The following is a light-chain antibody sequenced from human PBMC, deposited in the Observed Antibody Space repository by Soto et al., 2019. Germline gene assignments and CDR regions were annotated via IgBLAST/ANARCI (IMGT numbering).Light chain of an antibody. CDR2: GAS. CDR1: QSVSSSY. Sequence: EIVLTQSPGTLSLSPGERATLSCRASQSVSSSYLAWYQQKPGQAPRLLIYGASSRATGIPDRFSGSGSGHDFTLTISRLEPEDFAVYYCQQYGSSGAFGQGTKVDIK. V-gene: IGKV3-20*01. J-gene: IGKJ1*01. CDR3: QQYGSSGA.